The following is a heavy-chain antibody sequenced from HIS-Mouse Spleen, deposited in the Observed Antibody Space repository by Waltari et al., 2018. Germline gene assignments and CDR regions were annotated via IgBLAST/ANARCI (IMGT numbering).Heavy chain of an antibody. CDR1: GFTVSSNY. Sequence: EVQLVESGGGLIQPGGSLRLSCAASGFTVSSNYMSWVRQAPGKGLEWFSVIYSGGSTYYADSVKGRFTISRDNSKNTLYLQMNSLRAEDTAVYYCARGCSGGRSAFDIWGQGTMVTVSS. CDR2: IYSGGST. V-gene: IGHV3-53*01. D-gene: IGHD2-15*01. CDR3: ARGCSGGRSAFDI. J-gene: IGHJ3*02.